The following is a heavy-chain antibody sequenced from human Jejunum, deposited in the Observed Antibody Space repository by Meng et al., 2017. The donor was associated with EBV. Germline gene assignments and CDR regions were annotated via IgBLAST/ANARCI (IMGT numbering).Heavy chain of an antibody. V-gene: IGHV4-34*02. CDR2: INHSGST. J-gene: IGHJ4*02. CDR1: RGSFSGYY. Sequence: GQLKQWGAGLLKPSETLSLTCAVYRGSFSGYYWSWIRQHPGKGLEWIGEINHSGSTNYNPSLRSRVTISVETSKNQFSLRLNSVTAADTAVYYCARVAFSYTTRSLDSWGQGTLVTVSS. D-gene: IGHD3-16*02. CDR3: ARVAFSYTTRSLDS.